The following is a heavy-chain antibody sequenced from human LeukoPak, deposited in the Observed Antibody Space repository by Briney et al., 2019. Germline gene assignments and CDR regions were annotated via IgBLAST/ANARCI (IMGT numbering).Heavy chain of an antibody. J-gene: IGHJ4*02. CDR3: ATGSPVYGSRPYYFDY. V-gene: IGHV1-18*01. Sequence: ASVKVSCKASGYTFTCYGISWVRQAPGQGLEWMGWISAYNGNTNYAQKLQGRVTMTTDTSTSTAYMELRSLRSDDTAVYYCATGSPVYGSRPYYFDYWGQGTLVTVSS. CDR1: GYTFTCYG. D-gene: IGHD3-10*01. CDR2: ISAYNGNT.